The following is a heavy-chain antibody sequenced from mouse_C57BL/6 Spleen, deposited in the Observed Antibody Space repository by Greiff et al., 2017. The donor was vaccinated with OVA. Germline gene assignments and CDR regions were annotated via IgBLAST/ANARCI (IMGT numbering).Heavy chain of an antibody. J-gene: IGHJ4*01. CDR3: ARRNFPHYYGSSYGAMDY. CDR2: INPNNGGT. Sequence: EVQLQESGPELVKPGASVKIPCKASGYTFTDYNMDWVKQSHGKSLEWIGDINPNNGGTIYNQKFQGKATLTVDKSSSTAYMELRSLPSEDTAVYYCARRNFPHYYGSSYGAMDYWGQGTSVTVSS. CDR1: GYTFTDYN. V-gene: IGHV1-18*01. D-gene: IGHD1-1*01.